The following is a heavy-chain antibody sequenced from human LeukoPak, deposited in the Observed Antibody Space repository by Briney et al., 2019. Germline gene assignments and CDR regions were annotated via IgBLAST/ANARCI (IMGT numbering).Heavy chain of an antibody. CDR1: GYSFTSYW. CDR3: ARMTTVTTPFDY. V-gene: IGHV5-51*01. CDR2: IYPGDSDT. Sequence: GESLQIFCQGSGYSFTSYWIGWVRQMPGKGLEWMGIIYPGDSDTRYSPSFQGQVTISADKSISTAYLQWSSLKASDTAMYYCARMTTVTTPFDYWGQGTLVTVSS. D-gene: IGHD4-17*01. J-gene: IGHJ4*02.